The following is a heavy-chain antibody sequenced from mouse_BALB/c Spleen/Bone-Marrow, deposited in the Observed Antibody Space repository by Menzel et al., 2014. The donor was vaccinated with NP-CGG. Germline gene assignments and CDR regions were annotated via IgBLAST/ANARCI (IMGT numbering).Heavy chain of an antibody. V-gene: IGHV5-6*02. CDR1: GFTFSTYG. Sequence: EVQVEESGGDLVKPGGSLKLSCAASGFTFSTYGMSWVRQTPDKLLEWVATFSSGGGNTYYLDSVKGRFTISRDNARNTLYLQMMSLGYEDTAMYYCARRGNWDVRMSFDVWGAGTTV. CDR2: FSSGGGNT. D-gene: IGHD4-1*01. CDR3: ARRGNWDVRMSFDV. J-gene: IGHJ1*01.